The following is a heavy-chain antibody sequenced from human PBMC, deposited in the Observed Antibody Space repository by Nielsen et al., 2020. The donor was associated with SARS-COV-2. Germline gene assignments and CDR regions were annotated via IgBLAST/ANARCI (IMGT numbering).Heavy chain of an antibody. D-gene: IGHD4-17*01. CDR3: ARERTVTLDY. CDR2: INHSGST. V-gene: IGHV4-39*07. J-gene: IGHJ4*02. CDR1: GGSISSSSYY. Sequence: SETVSLTCTVVGGSISSSSYYWGWIRQPPGKGLEWIGEINHSGSTNNNPSLKSRVTISVDTSKNQFSLKLSSVTAADTAVYYCARERTVTLDYWGQGTLVTVSS.